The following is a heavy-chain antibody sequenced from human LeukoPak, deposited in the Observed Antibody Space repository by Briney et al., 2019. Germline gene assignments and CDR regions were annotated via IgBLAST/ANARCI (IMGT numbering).Heavy chain of an antibody. CDR2: IYYSGST. V-gene: IGHV4-59*08. CDR1: GGSISSYY. CDR3: APHRFGEPHFEY. D-gene: IGHD3-10*01. J-gene: IGHJ4*02. Sequence: TSETLSLTCTVSGGSISSYYWSWIRQPPGKGLEWIGYIYYSGSTNYNPSLKSRVTISVDTSKNQFSLRLTSVTAADTAVYYCAPHRFGEPHFEYWGRGTLVSVSS.